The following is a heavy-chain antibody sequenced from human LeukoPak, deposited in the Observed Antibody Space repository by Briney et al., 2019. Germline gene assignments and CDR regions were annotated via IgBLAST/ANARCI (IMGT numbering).Heavy chain of an antibody. D-gene: IGHD3-3*01. V-gene: IGHV1-2*02. CDR1: GYSFTDYY. J-gene: IGHJ5*02. CDR2: INAKSGRT. Sequence: ASVRVSCKTSGYSFTDYYIHWVRQAPGQGLEWMGWINAKSGRTSSARKFQGRVTMTRDPSITTVYMDMAWLTSDDTAIYFCARADFIDAGPYLIGPWGQGTLVTVSS. CDR3: ARADFIDAGPYLIGP.